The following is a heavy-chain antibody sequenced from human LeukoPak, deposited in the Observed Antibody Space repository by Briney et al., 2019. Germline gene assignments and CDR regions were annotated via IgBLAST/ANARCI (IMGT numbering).Heavy chain of an antibody. CDR1: GFPFSSYA. V-gene: IGHV3-23*01. J-gene: IGHJ6*02. CDR3: AKSYPVPTFGHSEGMDV. Sequence: PSGGSLRLSCAAPGFPFSSYAMSWFRHAPGKGLEWVSAISGSGGSTYYADSVKGRFTISRDNSKNTLYLQMNSLRAEDTAVYYCAKSYPVPTFGHSEGMDVWGQGTTVTVSS. D-gene: IGHD3-16*01. CDR2: ISGSGGST.